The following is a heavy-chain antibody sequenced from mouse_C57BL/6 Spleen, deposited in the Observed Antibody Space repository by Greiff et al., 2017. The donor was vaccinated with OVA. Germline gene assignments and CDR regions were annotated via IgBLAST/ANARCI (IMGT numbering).Heavy chain of an antibody. CDR3: ARLTTVDPYFDY. CDR1: GFTFTDYY. J-gene: IGHJ2*01. D-gene: IGHD1-1*01. Sequence: EVQLVESGGGLVQPGGSLSLSCAASGFTFTDYYMSWVRQTPGKALEWFGFIRNKANGYTTEYSASVKGRFTISRDNSQSILYLQMNALRAEDSATYYCARLTTVDPYFDYWGKGTTLTVSS. CDR2: IRNKANGYTT. V-gene: IGHV7-3*01.